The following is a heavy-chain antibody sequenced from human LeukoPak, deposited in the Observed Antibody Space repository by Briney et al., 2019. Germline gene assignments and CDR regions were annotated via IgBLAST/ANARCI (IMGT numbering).Heavy chain of an antibody. CDR3: ATSGHYDSGGYFYYFDY. CDR1: GDTFINYA. V-gene: IGHV1-69*13. CDR2: IIPAFGKT. J-gene: IGHJ4*02. D-gene: IGHD3-22*01. Sequence: SVKVSCKASGDTFINYAVSWVRQAPGQGLEWMGGIIPAFGKTNYTQKFQGRVTITADDSMTTAYMELTSLRSGDTAMHYCATSGHYDSGGYFYYFDYWGQGALVTVSS.